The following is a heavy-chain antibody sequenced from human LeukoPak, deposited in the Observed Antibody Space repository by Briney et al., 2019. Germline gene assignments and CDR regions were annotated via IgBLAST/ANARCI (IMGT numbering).Heavy chain of an antibody. Sequence: GGSLRLSCAASGFTFSTYCMHWVRQAPGKGPMWVSRICPDGTVTNYADSVKARFIISRDNARNTVYLQMNSLRVEDMAVYYCVRDFRSADYWGQGTLVTVSS. CDR1: GFTFSTYC. CDR3: VRDFRSADY. CDR2: ICPDGTVT. V-gene: IGHV3-74*01. J-gene: IGHJ4*02.